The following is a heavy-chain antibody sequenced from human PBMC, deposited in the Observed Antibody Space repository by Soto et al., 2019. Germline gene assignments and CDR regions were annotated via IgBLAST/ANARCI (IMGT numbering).Heavy chain of an antibody. V-gene: IGHV3-23*01. J-gene: IGHJ6*03. CDR3: AKGGEGYCSGTSCLYHMDA. CDR2: ISDSGST. CDR1: GFTFSSYA. Sequence: GGSLRLSCAASGFTFSSYAMSWVRQAPGKGLEWISTISDSGSTYYADSVKGRFTISRDISKNTLYVKMSSLRAEDTAVYYCAKGGEGYCSGTSCLYHMDAWGKGTTVTVSS. D-gene: IGHD2-15*01.